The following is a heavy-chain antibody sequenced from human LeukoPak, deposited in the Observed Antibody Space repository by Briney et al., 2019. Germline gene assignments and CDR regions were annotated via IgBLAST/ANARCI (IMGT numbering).Heavy chain of an antibody. J-gene: IGHJ5*02. CDR2: IYYFGST. CDR1: GDSISSSSYY. CDR3: ARRHKGNWGSSWFDP. Sequence: SETLSLTCTVSGDSISSSSYYWAWIRQSPEKGLEWIGSIYYFGSTYDNPSLKSRVTMSVDTSKNLFSLNLTSVTAADTAVYYCARRHKGNWGSSWFDPWGPGTQVIVSS. V-gene: IGHV4-39*01. D-gene: IGHD7-27*01.